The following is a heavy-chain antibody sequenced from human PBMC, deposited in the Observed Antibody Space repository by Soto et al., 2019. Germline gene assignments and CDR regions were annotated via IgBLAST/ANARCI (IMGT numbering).Heavy chain of an antibody. CDR2: INSISSTI. V-gene: IGHV3-48*02. Sequence: VGSLRLPCVACGFSFRNYNMNWVRQAPGKGLERASYINSISSTINYADSVKGRFTISRDNAKNSLYLQMNNLRDEDTAVYYCAREGLLWFGELIRNYYNFALDVWGQGTTVTVSS. J-gene: IGHJ6*02. CDR3: AREGLLWFGELIRNYYNFALDV. CDR1: GFSFRNYN. D-gene: IGHD3-10*01.